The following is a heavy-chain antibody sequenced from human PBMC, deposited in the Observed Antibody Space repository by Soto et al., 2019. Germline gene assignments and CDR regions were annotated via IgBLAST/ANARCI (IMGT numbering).Heavy chain of an antibody. D-gene: IGHD6-13*01. J-gene: IGHJ4*02. CDR3: ARDGRDEAGTGPYFDY. CDR1: GYTFTSYG. V-gene: IGHV1-18*01. Sequence: VKVSCKASGYTFTSYGISWVRQAPGQGIERMGWISAYNGNTNYAQKLQGRVTMTTDTSTSTAYMELRSLRSDDTAVYYCARDGRDEAGTGPYFDYWGQGTLVTVSS. CDR2: ISAYNGNT.